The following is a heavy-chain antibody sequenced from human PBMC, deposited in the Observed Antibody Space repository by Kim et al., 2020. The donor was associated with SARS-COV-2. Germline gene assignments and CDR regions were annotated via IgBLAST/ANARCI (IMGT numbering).Heavy chain of an antibody. D-gene: IGHD6-19*01. J-gene: IGHJ6*03. CDR2: AYYIGNT. CDR1: GGSLSSSSYY. V-gene: IGHV4-39*01. CDR3: ARHQWYSSGWYVAFYYYYMDV. Sequence: SETLSLTCTVSGGSLSSSSYYWGWIRQPPGKGLEWIGTAYYIGNTYYNPSLKSRVTISVDTSKNQFSLKLGSVTAADTAVIYCARHQWYSSGWYVAFYYYYMDVWGKGTTVTVPS.